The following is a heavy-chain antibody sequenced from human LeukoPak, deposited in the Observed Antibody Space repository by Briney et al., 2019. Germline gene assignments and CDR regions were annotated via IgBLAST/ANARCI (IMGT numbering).Heavy chain of an antibody. Sequence: GGSLRLSCAASGFTFSSYAMSWVRQAPGKGLEWVSGISGSGGSTYYADSVKGRFTISRDNAKNSLYLQMNSLRAEDTAVYYCARTAMVTGYYYYYYMDVWGKGTTVTISS. J-gene: IGHJ6*03. CDR2: ISGSGGST. D-gene: IGHD5-18*01. V-gene: IGHV3-23*01. CDR1: GFTFSSYA. CDR3: ARTAMVTGYYYYYYMDV.